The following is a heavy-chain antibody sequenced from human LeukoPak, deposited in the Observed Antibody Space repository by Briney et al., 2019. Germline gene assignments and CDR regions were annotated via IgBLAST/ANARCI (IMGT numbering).Heavy chain of an antibody. Sequence: KTSETLSLTCTVSRSSIISYYWSWFRQPPGKRLEWIGYIYSIGNTNYNPSLNSRVTISADTSKNQFSLKLTSVTAADTAVYYCARGEGSGWYWAFDIWGQGTMVTVSS. CDR1: RSSIISYY. D-gene: IGHD6-19*01. CDR2: IYSIGNT. J-gene: IGHJ3*02. V-gene: IGHV4-59*01. CDR3: ARGEGSGWYWAFDI.